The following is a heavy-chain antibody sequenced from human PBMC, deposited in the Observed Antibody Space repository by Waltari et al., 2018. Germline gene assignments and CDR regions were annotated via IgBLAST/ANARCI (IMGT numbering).Heavy chain of an antibody. J-gene: IGHJ4*02. Sequence: EVQLLESGGGLVQPGGSLRLSCAASGFTFSSYAMSWVRQAPGKGLEWVSAISGGGGSTYYADSVKGRFTISRDNSKNTLYLQMNSLRAEDTAVYYCASRRLIYGDYPFGYWGQGTLVTVSS. CDR1: GFTFSSYA. CDR2: ISGGGGST. CDR3: ASRRLIYGDYPFGY. V-gene: IGHV3-23*01. D-gene: IGHD4-17*01.